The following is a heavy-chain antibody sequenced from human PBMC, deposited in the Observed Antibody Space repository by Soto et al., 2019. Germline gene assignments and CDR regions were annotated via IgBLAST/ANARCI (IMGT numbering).Heavy chain of an antibody. V-gene: IGHV3-33*01. CDR2: IWPAGNNK. CDR3: ARAGVVAITKSGWFDP. Sequence: QVQLVEAGGGVVQPGMSLRLSCAASGFAFSNYGIHWVRQAPGKGLEWVAVIWPAGNNKYYPDSVKGRFTISRDNSKNTVYLEMNSLTAEDTAVYYCARAGVVAITKSGWFDPWGQGTLVTVSS. D-gene: IGHD3-22*01. CDR1: GFAFSNYG. J-gene: IGHJ5*02.